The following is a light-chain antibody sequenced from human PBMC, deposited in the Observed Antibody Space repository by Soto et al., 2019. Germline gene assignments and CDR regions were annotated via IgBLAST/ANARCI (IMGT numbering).Light chain of an antibody. J-gene: IGKJ5*01. CDR1: QNINNNY. V-gene: IGKV3-20*01. CDR2: DAS. Sequence: VLTQSPGTLSLSPGGSATLSCRASQNINNNYLAWYQHKPGQAPRLLMYDASLRATGVPDRFSGSGSGTDFTLTITRLEPDDSEVYYCQQHGISHITFGQGTRLEI. CDR3: QQHGISHIT.